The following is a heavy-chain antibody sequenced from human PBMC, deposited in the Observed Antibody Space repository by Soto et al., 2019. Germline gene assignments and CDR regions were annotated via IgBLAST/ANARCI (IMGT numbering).Heavy chain of an antibody. Sequence: SVKVSCKASGGTFNIYGFSWVRQAPGQGLEWIGGIIPILTTPNYAQSFQGRVTIVADESTTTVYMELSSLRSEDTAIYYCATSIGIAASGEEGMDVWGQGTSVTVSS. CDR1: GGTFNIYG. J-gene: IGHJ6*02. CDR2: IIPILTTP. D-gene: IGHD6-13*01. V-gene: IGHV1-69*13. CDR3: ATSIGIAASGEEGMDV.